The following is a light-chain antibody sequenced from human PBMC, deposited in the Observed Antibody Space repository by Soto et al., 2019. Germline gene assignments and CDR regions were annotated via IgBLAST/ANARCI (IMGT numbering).Light chain of an antibody. J-gene: IGLJ2*01. CDR3: ISYTGSNTFVV. V-gene: IGLV2-18*02. Sequence: QSALTQPPSVSGSPGQSVTISCTGTSSDVGTYNRVSWYQQPPGTAPKLIIYEVNNRPSGVPDRFSGSKSGNTASLTISGLQAEDEADYYCISYTGSNTFVVFGGGTKLTVL. CDR1: SSDVGTYNR. CDR2: EVN.